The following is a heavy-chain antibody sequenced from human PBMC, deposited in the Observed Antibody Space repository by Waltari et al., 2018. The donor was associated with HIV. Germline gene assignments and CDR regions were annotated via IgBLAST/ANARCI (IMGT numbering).Heavy chain of an antibody. CDR2: INPVNGHT. V-gene: IGHV1-3*01. Sequence: QVQLVQSGDEVKKPGASVKVSCKASGYSFTGYPMHWVGQDPGQRLQWLGWINPVNGHTKNSHKLKGRVTLTRDTSASTAYMELSSLRSEDTAIYYCASGQYDNVVYLTPFGYWGQGTLV. CDR3: ASGQYDNVVYLTPFGY. CDR1: GYSFTGYP. J-gene: IGHJ4*02. D-gene: IGHD3-22*01.